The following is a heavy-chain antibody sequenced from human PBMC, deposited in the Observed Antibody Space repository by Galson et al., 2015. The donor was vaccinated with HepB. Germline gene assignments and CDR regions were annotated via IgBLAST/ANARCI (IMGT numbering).Heavy chain of an antibody. CDR1: RFTFSYYV. V-gene: IGHV3-23*01. D-gene: IGHD6-19*01. J-gene: IGHJ4*02. Sequence: SLRLSCAASRFTFSYYVIASVRQGPGKELAWISAITTSGDNTCSVDSLKARFFISRDNSQNTLFLQMNSLRADDTAIYFCAKVFPEKTDGWYRQALYYFDSWGQGTRVTVSS. CDR2: ITTSGDNT. CDR3: AKVFPEKTDGWYRQALYYFDS.